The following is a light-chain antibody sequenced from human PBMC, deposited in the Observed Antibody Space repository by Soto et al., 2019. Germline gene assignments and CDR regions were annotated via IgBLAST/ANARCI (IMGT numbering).Light chain of an antibody. V-gene: IGKV3-15*01. Sequence: EIVMTQSPATLSVSPEERASLSCRASQSVSTNLAWYQQKPGHAPRLLIYAATSRATDFPARFSGSGSGTDFTLTISSLQSEDFAVYYCHQYNFWTQTFGQWTKLEI. CDR1: QSVSTN. J-gene: IGKJ2*01. CDR3: HQYNFWTQT. CDR2: AAT.